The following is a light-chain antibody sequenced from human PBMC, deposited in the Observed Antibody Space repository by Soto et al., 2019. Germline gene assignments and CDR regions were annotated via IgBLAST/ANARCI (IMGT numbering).Light chain of an antibody. CDR3: QQYNNWPIS. CDR1: QSVSSN. CDR2: VAS. Sequence: EIVMTQSPATLSVSPGERATLSCRASQSVSSNLAWYQQKPGQAPRLLIYVASTRATGIPARLSGSGSGTEFTLTISSLQSEDFAVYYCQQYNNWPISFGPGTKVDIK. J-gene: IGKJ3*01. V-gene: IGKV3-15*01.